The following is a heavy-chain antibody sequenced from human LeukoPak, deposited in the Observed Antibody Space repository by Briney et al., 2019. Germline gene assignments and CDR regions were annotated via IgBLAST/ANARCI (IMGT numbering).Heavy chain of an antibody. CDR1: GGSFSGYY. CDR2: INHSGST. Sequence: SETLSLTCAVYGGSFSGYYWSWIRQPPGKGLEWIGEINHSGSTNYNPSLKSRVTISADTSKNQFSLKLSSVTAADTAVYYCARDPTRITIFGVVIGNWFDPWGQGTLVTVSS. CDR3: ARDPTRITIFGVVIGNWFDP. D-gene: IGHD3-3*01. V-gene: IGHV4-34*01. J-gene: IGHJ5*02.